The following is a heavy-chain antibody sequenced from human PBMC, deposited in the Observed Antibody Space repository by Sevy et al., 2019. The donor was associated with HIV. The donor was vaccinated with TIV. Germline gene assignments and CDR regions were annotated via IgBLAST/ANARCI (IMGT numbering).Heavy chain of an antibody. CDR1: GFTFSSYS. CDR3: ARQSGYSGYDSIVVVVAATPRFDY. D-gene: IGHD2-15*01. J-gene: IGHJ4*02. V-gene: IGHV3-48*02. CDR2: ISSSSTI. Sequence: GGSLKLSCAASGFTFSSYSMNWVRQAPGKGLEWVPYISSSSTIYYADSVKGRFTISRDNAKNSLYLQMNSLRDEDTAVYYCARQSGYSGYDSIVVVVAATPRFDYWGQRTLVTVSS.